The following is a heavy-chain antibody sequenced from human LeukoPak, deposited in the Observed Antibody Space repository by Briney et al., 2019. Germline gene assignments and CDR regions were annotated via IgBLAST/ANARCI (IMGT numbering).Heavy chain of an antibody. CDR2: LSYDGSNK. Sequence: GGSLRLSCAASGFTFSSYGMHWVRQAPGKGLEWVAVLSYDGSNKYYADSVKGRFTISRDNSKNTLYLQMNSLRVEDTAVYYCAKDRAPGYCSGGSCQHYFDYWGQGILVTVSS. CDR1: GFTFSSYG. D-gene: IGHD2-15*01. J-gene: IGHJ4*02. V-gene: IGHV3-30*18. CDR3: AKDRAPGYCSGGSCQHYFDY.